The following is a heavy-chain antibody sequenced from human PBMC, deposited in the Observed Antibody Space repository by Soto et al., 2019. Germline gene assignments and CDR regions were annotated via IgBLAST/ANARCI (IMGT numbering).Heavy chain of an antibody. V-gene: IGHV4-4*02. Sequence: QVQLQESGPGLVKPSGTLSLTCAVSGGSISSPNWWSWVRQPPGKGLEWIAEIYHSGGTNYNPSLKSRVTISVDKSKNQFSLRLSSVTAAATAMYYCARAHVILPYFDYWGQGTLVTVSS. CDR3: ARAHVILPYFDY. CDR1: GGSISSPNW. D-gene: IGHD2-2*01. J-gene: IGHJ4*02. CDR2: IYHSGGT.